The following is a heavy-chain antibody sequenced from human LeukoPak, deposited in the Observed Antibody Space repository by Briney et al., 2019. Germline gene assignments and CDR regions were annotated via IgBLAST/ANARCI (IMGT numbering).Heavy chain of an antibody. D-gene: IGHD3-22*01. CDR3: AREGDSSGYYDY. V-gene: IGHV3-48*03. J-gene: IGHJ4*02. Sequence: GGSLRLSCAASGCTFSGYEMNWVRQAPGKGLEWVSYISSSGSTIYYADSVKGRFTISRDNAKNSLYLQMNSLRAEDTAVYYCAREGDSSGYYDYWGQGTLVTVSS. CDR1: GCTFSGYE. CDR2: ISSSGSTI.